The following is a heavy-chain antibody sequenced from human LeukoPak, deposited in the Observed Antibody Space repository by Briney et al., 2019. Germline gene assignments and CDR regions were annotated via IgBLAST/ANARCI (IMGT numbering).Heavy chain of an antibody. V-gene: IGHV5-51*01. J-gene: IGHJ3*02. D-gene: IGHD6-13*01. CDR3: ARYGAAAGMHAFDI. CDR2: IYPGDSDT. CDR1: GYSFTSYW. Sequence: GESLQISCKSSGYSFTSYWIGWVRQMPGKGLEWMGIIYPGDSDTRYSPSFRGQVTISADKSISTAYLQWSSLKASDTAMYYCARYGAAAGMHAFDIWGQGTMVTVSS.